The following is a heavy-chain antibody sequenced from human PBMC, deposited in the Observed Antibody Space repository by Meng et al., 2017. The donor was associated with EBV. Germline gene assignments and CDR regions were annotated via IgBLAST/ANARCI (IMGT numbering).Heavy chain of an antibody. V-gene: IGHV7-4-1*02. J-gene: IGHJ4*02. Sequence: VQLVQSGSEGKRPGASLKVSCKASGYTFRNYAINWMRQVPGQGLEWMGWINTYSGKATFAQGFTGRFVFSLDTPVTTAHLQISGLKTEDSAVYYCARGVEENGSHYPFDSWGQGTLVTVSS. CDR2: INTYSGKA. D-gene: IGHD1-1*01. CDR1: GYTFRNYA. CDR3: ARGVEENGSHYPFDS.